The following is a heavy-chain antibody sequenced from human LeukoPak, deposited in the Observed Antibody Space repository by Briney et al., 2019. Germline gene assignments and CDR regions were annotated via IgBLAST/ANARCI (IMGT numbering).Heavy chain of an antibody. CDR2: ISGSGGTT. CDR3: ARERGSSGGNTNGYSDY. CDR1: GFTFSNYA. V-gene: IGHV3-23*01. J-gene: IGHJ4*02. D-gene: IGHD4-23*01. Sequence: PGGSLRLSCAASGFTFSNYAMSWVRQAPGKGLEWVSVISGSGGTTYSADSVKGRFTISRDNSKNTLYLQMNSLRAEDTAAYYCARERGSSGGNTNGYSDYWGQGAGVTVSS.